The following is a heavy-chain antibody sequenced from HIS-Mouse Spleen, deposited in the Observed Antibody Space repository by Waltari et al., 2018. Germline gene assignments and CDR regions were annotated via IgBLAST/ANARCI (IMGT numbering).Heavy chain of an antibody. V-gene: IGHV3-30-3*01. CDR1: GFTFGSSA. CDR3: ASHRGYSSSWYYFDY. CDR2: ISYDGSNK. Sequence: QVQLVESGGGVVQPGTSRSLSCAASGFTFGSSALPGARRAPGKGLEWVAIISYDGSNKYCADAVKGRFTISRDNSKNTLYLQMNSLRAEDTAVYYCASHRGYSSSWYYFDYWGQGTLVTVSS. D-gene: IGHD6-13*01. J-gene: IGHJ4*02.